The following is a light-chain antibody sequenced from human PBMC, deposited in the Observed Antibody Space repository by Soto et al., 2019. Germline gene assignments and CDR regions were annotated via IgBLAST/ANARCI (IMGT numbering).Light chain of an antibody. CDR1: SSDVGGYNY. V-gene: IGLV2-14*01. Sequence: QSALTQPASVSGSPGQSITISCTGTSSDVGGYNYVSWYQQHPGKAPKLMLYDVSNRPSGVSNRFSGSKSGNTASLTISGLQAEDEADYYCSSYTSITTYVVFGGGTKLTV. CDR3: SSYTSITTYVV. CDR2: DVS. J-gene: IGLJ2*01.